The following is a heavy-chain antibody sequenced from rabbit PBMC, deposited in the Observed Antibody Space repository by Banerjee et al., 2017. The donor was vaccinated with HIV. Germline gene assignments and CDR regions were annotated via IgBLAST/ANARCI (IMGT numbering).Heavy chain of an antibody. J-gene: IGHJ6*01. D-gene: IGHD5-1*01. CDR1: GFDFSSYYY. Sequence: QEQLKETGGGLVQPGGSLTLSCKASGFDFSSYYYMCWVRQAPGKGLEWIACIDTGDISAHFANWVNGRFTVSLDNAQNTVFLQMTSLTVADTATYFCARELVVDVGDGYPYAMDLWGQAPWSPS. V-gene: IGHV1S43*01. CDR2: IDTGDISA. CDR3: ARELVVDVGDGYPYAMDL.